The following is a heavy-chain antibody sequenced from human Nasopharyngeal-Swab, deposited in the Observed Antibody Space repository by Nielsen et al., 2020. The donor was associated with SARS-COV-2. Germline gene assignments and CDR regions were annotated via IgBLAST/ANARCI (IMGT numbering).Heavy chain of an antibody. V-gene: IGHV1-24*01. CDR1: GYTPTELS. J-gene: IGHJ4*02. CDR3: ATYPLRSGYYTGREFDY. D-gene: IGHD3-3*01. Sequence: ASVKVSCKVSGYTPTELSMHWVRQAPGKELEWMGGFDPEDGETIYAQKFQGRVTMTEDTSTDTAYMVLSSLRSEDTAVYYCATYPLRSGYYTGREFDYWGQGTLVTVSS. CDR2: FDPEDGET.